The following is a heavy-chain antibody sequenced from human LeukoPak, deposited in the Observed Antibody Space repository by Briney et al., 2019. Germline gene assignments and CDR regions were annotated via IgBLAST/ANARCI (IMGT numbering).Heavy chain of an antibody. CDR1: GMSLTDYY. CDR2: INHSGST. D-gene: IGHD4-17*01. Sequence: SETLSLTCGVSGMSLTDYYWTWIRHSPGKGLEWFGEINHSGSTNYNPSLKSRVTMSVDTSKVQFSLDLTSVTAADTGIYYCARRALDYDDVAYFYARCSDVWGQGIKVTVS. J-gene: IGHJ6*02. V-gene: IGHV4-34*01. CDR3: ARRALDYDDVAYFYARCSDV.